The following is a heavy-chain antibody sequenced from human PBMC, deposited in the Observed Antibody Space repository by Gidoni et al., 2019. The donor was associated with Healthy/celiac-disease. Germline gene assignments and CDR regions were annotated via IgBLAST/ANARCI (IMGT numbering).Heavy chain of an antibody. CDR3: ARGRDTYGYHY. CDR1: GFSFADYG. CDR2: INWNGGST. Sequence: EVQLVESGGGVVRPGESLRLSCAASGFSFADYGMSWVRQAPGKGLEWVSSINWNGGSTGYVDSVKGRFTISRDNAKNSLYLQMNSLRAEDTALYYCARGRDTYGYHYWGQGTLVTVSS. D-gene: IGHD5-18*01. J-gene: IGHJ4*02. V-gene: IGHV3-20*04.